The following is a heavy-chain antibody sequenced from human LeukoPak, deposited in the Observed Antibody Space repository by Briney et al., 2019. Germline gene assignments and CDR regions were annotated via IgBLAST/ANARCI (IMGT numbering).Heavy chain of an antibody. D-gene: IGHD6-19*01. Sequence: GGSLRLSCAASGFTFSTYWMSWVRQAPGKGLEWVANINQDGSEKYSVDSVKGRFTISRDNAKNSLYLQMNSLRAEDTAVYYCASRQWLVQDAFDIWGQGTMVTVSS. CDR1: GFTFSTYW. CDR3: ASRQWLVQDAFDI. V-gene: IGHV3-7*01. CDR2: INQDGSEK. J-gene: IGHJ3*02.